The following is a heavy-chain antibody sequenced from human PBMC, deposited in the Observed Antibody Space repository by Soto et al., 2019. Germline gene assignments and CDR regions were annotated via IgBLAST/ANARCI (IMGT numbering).Heavy chain of an antibody. V-gene: IGHV1-18*01. CDR3: ASSGAPAGY. CDR1: GYTFTSYA. CDR2: ISAYNGNT. Sequence: QVQLVQSGAEVKKPGASVKVSCKASGYTFTSYAISWVRRAPGQGREWMGWISAYNGNTNHAQKHQGRVTMTKVATTSADYTALWSRRSDDTTVYYCASSGAPAGYWGQGTLVTVSS. J-gene: IGHJ4*02. D-gene: IGHD3-10*01.